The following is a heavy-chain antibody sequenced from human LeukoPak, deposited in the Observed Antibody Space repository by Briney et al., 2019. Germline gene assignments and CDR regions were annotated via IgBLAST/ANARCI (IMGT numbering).Heavy chain of an antibody. CDR1: GFTFSDYY. D-gene: IGHD7-27*01. CDR3: ARDQTGDKPLLNKYYYYMDV. J-gene: IGHJ6*03. V-gene: IGHV3-74*01. CDR2: IRSDGSDT. Sequence: GGSLRLSCAASGFTFSDYYMSWTRHAPGKGLVWVSRIRSDGSDTRYAESVKGRFTISRDNAKNTLYLQMNSLRAEDTAVYYCARDQTGDKPLLNKYYYYMDVWGKGTAVTVSS.